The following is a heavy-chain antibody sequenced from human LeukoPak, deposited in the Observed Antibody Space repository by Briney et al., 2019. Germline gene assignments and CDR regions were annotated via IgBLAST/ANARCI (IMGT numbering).Heavy chain of an antibody. CDR1: GFTFSSYA. CDR2: ISYDGSNK. Sequence: GGSLRLPCAASGFTFSSYAMHWVRQAPGKGLEWVAVISYDGSNKYYADSVKGRFTISRDNSKYTLYLQMNSLRAEGTAVYYCARGGNAATYWGQGTLVTVSS. J-gene: IGHJ4*02. CDR3: ARGGNAATY. V-gene: IGHV3-30-3*01. D-gene: IGHD3-10*01.